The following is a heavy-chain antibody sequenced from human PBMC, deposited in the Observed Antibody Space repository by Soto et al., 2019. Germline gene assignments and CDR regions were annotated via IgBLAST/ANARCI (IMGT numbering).Heavy chain of an antibody. CDR1: GFTFSSYA. D-gene: IGHD3-22*01. CDR3: AKTLYYYYTSGYQ. Sequence: EVQLLESGGGLVQPGGSLRLSYAASGFTFSSYAMSWVRQAPGKGLEWVPAISGSGGSTYYADSVKGRFTIPRDKSKNTLYLQMNSLRAEDTAVYYSAKTLYYYYTSGYQWGRGTLVTVSS. J-gene: IGHJ4*02. V-gene: IGHV3-23*01. CDR2: ISGSGGST.